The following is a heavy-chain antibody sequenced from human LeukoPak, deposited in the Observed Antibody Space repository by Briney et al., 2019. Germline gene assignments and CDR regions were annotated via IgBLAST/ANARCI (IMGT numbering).Heavy chain of an antibody. CDR2: IYYSGRT. V-gene: IGHV4-30-4*07. CDR3: ARGASPDYYDSSGYLLYYFDY. D-gene: IGHD3-22*01. Sequence: PSQTLSLTCAVSGGSISSGGYSWSWIRQPPGKGLEWIGYIYYSGRTYYNPSLKSRVTISVDTSKNQFSLKLNSVTAADTAVYYCARGASPDYYDSSGYLLYYFDYWGQGTLVTVSS. CDR1: GGSISSGGYS. J-gene: IGHJ4*02.